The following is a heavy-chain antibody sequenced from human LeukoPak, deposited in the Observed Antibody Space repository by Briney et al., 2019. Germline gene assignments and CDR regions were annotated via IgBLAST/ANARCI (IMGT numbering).Heavy chain of an antibody. Sequence: PSETLSLTCAVYGESFSGYYGNWIRQPPGKGLEWIGEINHSGSTNYNPSLKSRVTISVDTSKNQFSLKLTSVTAADTAVYYCAKTLIRAMTAAGSLHPWGQGTLVIVSS. CDR1: GESFSGYY. CDR3: AKTLIRAMTAAGSLHP. D-gene: IGHD6-13*01. CDR2: INHSGST. J-gene: IGHJ5*02. V-gene: IGHV4-34*01.